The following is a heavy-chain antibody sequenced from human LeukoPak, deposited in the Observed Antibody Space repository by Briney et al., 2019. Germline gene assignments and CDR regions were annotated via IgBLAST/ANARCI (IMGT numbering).Heavy chain of an antibody. J-gene: IGHJ4*02. D-gene: IGHD6-19*01. CDR1: GFTFSTYG. Sequence: GGSLRLSCAASGFTFSTYGMHWVRQAPGKGLEWVAFIRYDGSNKYYADSVKGRFTISRDNSKNTLYLQMNSLRPEDTAMYYCAKDRTDSSGWYSFASWGQGTLVTVSS. V-gene: IGHV3-30*02. CDR3: AKDRTDSSGWYSFAS. CDR2: IRYDGSNK.